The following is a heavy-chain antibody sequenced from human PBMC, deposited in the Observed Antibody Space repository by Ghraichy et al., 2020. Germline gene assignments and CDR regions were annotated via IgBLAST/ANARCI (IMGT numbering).Heavy chain of an antibody. CDR2: IKPDGTEK. Sequence: GGSLRLSCEVSGFTFSSYWMSWVRRAPGKGLEWVANIKPDGTEKYYVDSVKGRFSISRDNAKNSLYLQMNSLRAEDTAVYYCAKVPYGGPNSDNWFDPWGQGTLVTVSS. J-gene: IGHJ5*02. V-gene: IGHV3-7*03. CDR3: AKVPYGGPNSDNWFDP. D-gene: IGHD4/OR15-4a*01. CDR1: GFTFSSYW.